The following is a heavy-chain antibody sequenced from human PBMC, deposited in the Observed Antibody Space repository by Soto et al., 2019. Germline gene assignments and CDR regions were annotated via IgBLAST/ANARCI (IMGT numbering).Heavy chain of an antibody. D-gene: IGHD3-10*01. J-gene: IGHJ4*02. CDR2: ISGSGGST. Sequence: EVQLLESGGGLVQPGGSLRLSCAASGFTFSSYAMSWVRQAPGKGLEWVSAISGSGGSTYYADSVKGRFTISRDNSKTTLYLQMNSLRAEDTAVYYCAKDPHYYGSGSYPIFDYWGQGTLVTVSS. CDR1: GFTFSSYA. V-gene: IGHV3-23*01. CDR3: AKDPHYYGSGSYPIFDY.